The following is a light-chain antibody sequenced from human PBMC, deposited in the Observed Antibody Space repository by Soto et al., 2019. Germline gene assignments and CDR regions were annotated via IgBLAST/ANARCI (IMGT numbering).Light chain of an antibody. CDR3: KKYNSGLIT. J-gene: IGKJ5*01. V-gene: IGKV1-27*01. Sequence: IQMTQSPSSLSASVGDIVTITCLVNRVIGTYLGWYQQKPGQFPKLLIYGVYNLQSGVPSRFSGSGSGTDFTLNISSLEPEDVGIYYCKKYNSGLITFGQGTRLEIK. CDR2: GVY. CDR1: RVIGTY.